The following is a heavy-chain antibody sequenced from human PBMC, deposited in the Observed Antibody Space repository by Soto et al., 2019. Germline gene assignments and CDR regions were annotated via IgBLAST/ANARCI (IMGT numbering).Heavy chain of an antibody. Sequence: QVQLVQSGAEVKKPGASVKVSCKASGYTFTSYGVSWVRQAPGQGLEWMGWISAYNGNTNYAQKLQGRVTMTTDTSTSTAYMELRSLRSDDTAVYYCARDPLPSKVTMVRGLRKINWFDPWGQGTLVTVSS. V-gene: IGHV1-18*01. CDR3: ARDPLPSKVTMVRGLRKINWFDP. D-gene: IGHD3-10*01. CDR2: ISAYNGNT. CDR1: GYTFTSYG. J-gene: IGHJ5*01.